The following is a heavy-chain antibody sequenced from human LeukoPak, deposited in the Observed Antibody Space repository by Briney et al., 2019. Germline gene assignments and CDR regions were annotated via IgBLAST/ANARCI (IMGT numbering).Heavy chain of an antibody. CDR1: GGTFSSYA. V-gene: IGHV1-69*13. CDR2: IIPIFGTA. Sequence: SVRVSCKASGGTFSSYAISWVRQAPGQGLEWMGGIIPIFGTANYAQKFQGRVTITADESTSTAYMELSSLRSEDTAVYYCATDPPIFGVVIPNYGMDVWGQGTTVTVSS. J-gene: IGHJ6*02. D-gene: IGHD3-3*01. CDR3: ATDPPIFGVVIPNYGMDV.